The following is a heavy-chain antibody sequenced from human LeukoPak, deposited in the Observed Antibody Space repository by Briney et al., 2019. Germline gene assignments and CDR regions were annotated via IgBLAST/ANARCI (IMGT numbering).Heavy chain of an antibody. V-gene: IGHV1-18*01. J-gene: IGHJ4*02. CDR3: ARDYYDSSGYYYYFDY. D-gene: IGHD3-22*01. CDR2: IGAYNGNT. Sequence: ASVKVSCKASGYTFTSYGISWVRQAPGQGLEWMGWIGAYNGNTNYAQKLQGRVTMTTDTSTSTAYMELRSLRPDDTAVYYCARDYYDSSGYYYYFDYWGQGTLVTVSS. CDR1: GYTFTSYG.